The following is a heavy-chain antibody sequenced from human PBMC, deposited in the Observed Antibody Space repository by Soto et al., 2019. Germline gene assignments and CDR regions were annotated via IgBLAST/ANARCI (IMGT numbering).Heavy chain of an antibody. Sequence: SVGSLRLSCAASGFPFIDAWMTWVRQAPGKGLQWIGRIRSNADGGTTDLAASVRGRFSISRDDSKDTLYLHMNSLEIHDTAVYFCSTALRRDSALGAYWGQGTLVTVSS. D-gene: IGHD3-16*01. CDR1: GFPFIDAW. CDR2: IRSNADGGTT. V-gene: IGHV3-15*01. J-gene: IGHJ4*02. CDR3: STALRRDSALGAY.